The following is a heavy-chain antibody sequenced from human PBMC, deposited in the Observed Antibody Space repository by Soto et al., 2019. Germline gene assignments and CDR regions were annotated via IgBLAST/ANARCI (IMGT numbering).Heavy chain of an antibody. D-gene: IGHD3-16*01. CDR3: ARAHVGGYYYYYYMDV. CDR2: ISSSSSYI. Sequence: GGSLRLSCAASGFTFSSYSMNWVRQAPGKGLEWVSSISSSSSYIYYADSVKGRFTISRDNAKNSLYLQMNSLRAEDTAVYYCARAHVGGYYYYYYMDVWGKGTTVTVSS. CDR1: GFTFSSYS. J-gene: IGHJ6*03. V-gene: IGHV3-21*01.